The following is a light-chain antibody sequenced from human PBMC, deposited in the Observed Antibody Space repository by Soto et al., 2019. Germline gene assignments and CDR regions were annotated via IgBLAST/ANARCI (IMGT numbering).Light chain of an antibody. V-gene: IGLV2-8*01. J-gene: IGLJ2*01. CDR1: SSDVGGYKF. Sequence: QSALTQPPSASGSPGQSVTISCTGTSSDVGGYKFVSWYQQHPGKAPKLIIYEVIKRPSGVPDRFSGSKSGNTASLTISGLQADDEADYYCSSFTDSFTLVFGGGTKVTVL. CDR2: EVI. CDR3: SSFTDSFTLV.